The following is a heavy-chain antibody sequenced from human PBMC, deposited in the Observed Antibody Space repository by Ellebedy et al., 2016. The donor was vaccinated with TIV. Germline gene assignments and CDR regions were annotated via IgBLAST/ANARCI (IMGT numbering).Heavy chain of an antibody. CDR2: ISYDGSNK. V-gene: IGHV3-30-3*01. J-gene: IGHJ5*02. CDR3: ARAPTTYIWFDP. D-gene: IGHD1-1*01. Sequence: GESLKISCAASGFSFSDYVMHWVRQTPGKGLEWVAIISYDGSNKYYPDSVKGRFTISRDNSNNTLYLQMHRLRPEDTAVYYCARAPTTYIWFDPWGQGTLVTVSS. CDR1: GFSFSDYV.